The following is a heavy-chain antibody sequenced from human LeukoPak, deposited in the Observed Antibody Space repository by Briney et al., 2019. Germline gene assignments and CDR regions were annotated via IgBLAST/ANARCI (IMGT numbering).Heavy chain of an antibody. V-gene: IGHV3-66*02. CDR1: GFTVSSNY. J-gene: IGHJ6*03. CDR2: IYSGGST. CDR3: ARLPGPYYYYYMDV. Sequence: GGSLRLSCAASGFTVSSNYMSWVRQAPGKGLEWVSVIYSGGSTHYADSVKGRFTISRDNSKNTLYLQMNSLRAEDTAVYYCARLPGPYYYYYMDVWGKGTTVTVSS.